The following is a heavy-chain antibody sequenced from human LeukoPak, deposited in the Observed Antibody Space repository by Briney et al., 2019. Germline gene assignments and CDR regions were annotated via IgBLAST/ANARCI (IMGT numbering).Heavy chain of an antibody. J-gene: IGHJ4*02. Sequence: QPGGSLRLSCAASGFTISNYEMNWVRQAPGKGLEWLSYISSSGISIYDADSVKGRFTISRDNAKNSLFLQMNSLGAEDTGVYYCAREKSGDFDSRGQGTLVTVSS. D-gene: IGHD1-14*01. CDR1: GFTISNYE. CDR2: ISSSGISI. CDR3: AREKSGDFDS. V-gene: IGHV3-48*03.